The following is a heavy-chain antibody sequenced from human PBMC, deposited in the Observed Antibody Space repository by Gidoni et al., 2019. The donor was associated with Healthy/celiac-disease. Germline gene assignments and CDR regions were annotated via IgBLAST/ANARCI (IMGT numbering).Heavy chain of an antibody. J-gene: IGHJ6*02. D-gene: IGHD3-9*01. CDR2: IIPIFGTA. CDR3: ARGETLPWTGYYYYYYGMDV. CDR1: GGTFSSYA. V-gene: IGHV1-69*01. Sequence: QVQLVQSGAEVKKHGSSVKVSCKASGGTFSSYAISWGRQAPGQGLEWMGGIIPIFGTANYAQKFQGRVTITADESTSTAYMELSRLRSEDTAVYYCARGETLPWTGYYYYYYGMDVWGQGTTVTVSS.